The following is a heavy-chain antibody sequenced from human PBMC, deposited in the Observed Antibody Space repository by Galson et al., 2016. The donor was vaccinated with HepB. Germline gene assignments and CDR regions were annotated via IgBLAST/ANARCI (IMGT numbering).Heavy chain of an antibody. J-gene: IGHJ4*02. Sequence: SLRLSCAASGFTFGNAWMNWVRQAPGKGLEWVGRIKSKSDGGTTDFAAPLKGRFTISRADSKNTLYLQMNSLKTEDTAMYYCATEIMATVSYWGQGTLVTVSS. D-gene: IGHD5-24*01. CDR2: IKSKSDGGTT. CDR3: ATEIMATVSY. CDR1: GFTFGNAW. V-gene: IGHV3-15*07.